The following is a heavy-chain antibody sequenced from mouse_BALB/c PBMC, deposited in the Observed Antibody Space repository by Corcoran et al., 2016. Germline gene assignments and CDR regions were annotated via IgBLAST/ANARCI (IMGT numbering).Heavy chain of an antibody. CDR1: GYTFTEYT. J-gene: IGHJ3*01. CDR3: ASERYEYSFAY. V-gene: IGHV1-22*01. Sequence: EVQMQQSGPELVKPGASVKISCKTSGYTFTEYTLHWVKQSHGKRLEWIGGINPNIGGTSYNQKFKGKATLTVDKSSSTAYMELRSLTSEDSAVYYCASERYEYSFAYWGQGTLVTVSA. D-gene: IGHD2-4*01. CDR2: INPNIGGT.